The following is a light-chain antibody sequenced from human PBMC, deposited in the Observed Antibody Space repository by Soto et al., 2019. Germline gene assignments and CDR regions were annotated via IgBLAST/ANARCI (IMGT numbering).Light chain of an antibody. V-gene: IGLV1-44*01. J-gene: IGLJ2*01. CDR3: AAWDDSLNGVV. CDR1: SSNIGSNT. Sequence: QSALTQPPSASGTPGQRVTISCSGSSSNIGSNTVNWYQQLPGTAPQLLIYSNNQRPSGVPDRFSGSKSGTSASLAISGLQSEDEADYDCAAWDDSLNGVVFGGGTKLTVL. CDR2: SNN.